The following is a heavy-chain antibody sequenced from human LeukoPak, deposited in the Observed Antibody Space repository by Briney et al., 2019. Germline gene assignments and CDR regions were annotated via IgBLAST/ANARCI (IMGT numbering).Heavy chain of an antibody. CDR2: IHPGDSDT. V-gene: IGHV5-51*01. CDR3: ARSGSYYGSGSYFNYYGMDV. CDR1: GYSFTSYW. Sequence: GESLKISCKGSGYSFTSYWIGWVRQMPGKGLEWMGIIHPGDSDTRYSPSFQGQVTISADKSISTAYLQWSSLKASDTAMYYCARSGSYYGSGSYFNYYGMDVWGKGTTVTVSS. D-gene: IGHD3-10*01. J-gene: IGHJ6*04.